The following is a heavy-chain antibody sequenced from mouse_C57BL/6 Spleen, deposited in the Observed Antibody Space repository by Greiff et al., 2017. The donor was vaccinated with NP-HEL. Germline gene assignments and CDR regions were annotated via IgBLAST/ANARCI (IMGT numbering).Heavy chain of an antibody. CDR2: ISGGGGNT. V-gene: IGHV5-9*01. Sequence: EVMLVESGGGLVKPGGSLKLSCAASGFTFSSYTMSWVRQTPEKRLEWVATISGGGGNTYYPDSVKGRFTISRDNAKNTLYLQMSSLRSEDTALYYCARPLYDYDDYFDYWGQGTTLTVSS. CDR3: ARPLYDYDDYFDY. CDR1: GFTFSSYT. J-gene: IGHJ2*01. D-gene: IGHD2-4*01.